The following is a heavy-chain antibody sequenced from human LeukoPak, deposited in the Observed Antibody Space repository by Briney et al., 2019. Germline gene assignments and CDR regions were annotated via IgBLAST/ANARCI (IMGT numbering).Heavy chain of an antibody. CDR1: GFTFSSYS. D-gene: IGHD5-12*01. CDR3: AREGNIVAYPHAFDI. J-gene: IGHJ3*02. CDR2: ISSSSSYI. V-gene: IGHV3-21*01. Sequence: PGGSLRLSCAASGFTFSSYSMNWVRQAPGKGLEWVSSISSSSSYIYYADSVKGRFTISSDNAKNSLYLQMNSLRAEDTAVYYCAREGNIVAYPHAFDIWGQGTMVTVSS.